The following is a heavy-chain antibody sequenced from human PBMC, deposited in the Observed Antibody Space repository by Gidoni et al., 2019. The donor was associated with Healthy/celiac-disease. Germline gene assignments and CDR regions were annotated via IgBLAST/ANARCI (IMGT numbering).Heavy chain of an antibody. Sequence: EVQLVESGGGLVQPGGSLRLSCAASGFTFRSYSMNWVRQAPGKGLEWVSYISSSSSTIYYADSVKGRFTISRDNAKNSLYLQMNSLRDEDTAVYYCARDHFNPDYYYGMDVWGQGTTVTVSS. V-gene: IGHV3-48*02. CDR2: ISSSSSTI. J-gene: IGHJ6*02. CDR1: GFTFRSYS. D-gene: IGHD3-3*02. CDR3: ARDHFNPDYYYGMDV.